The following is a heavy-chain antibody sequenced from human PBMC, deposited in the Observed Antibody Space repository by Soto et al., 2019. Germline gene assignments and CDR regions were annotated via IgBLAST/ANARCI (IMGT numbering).Heavy chain of an antibody. V-gene: IGHV4-30-2*05. D-gene: IGHD1-26*01. CDR3: ARERWEHSYFDY. J-gene: IGHJ4*02. CDR2: IYYSGST. Sequence: QLQLQESGSGLVKPSQTLSLTCAVSGGSISSGGYSWSWIRQPPGKGLEWIGYIYYSGSTYYNPSLKSRVTISVDTSKNQFSLKLSSVTAADTAVYYCARERWEHSYFDYWGQGTLVTVSS. CDR1: GGSISSGGYS.